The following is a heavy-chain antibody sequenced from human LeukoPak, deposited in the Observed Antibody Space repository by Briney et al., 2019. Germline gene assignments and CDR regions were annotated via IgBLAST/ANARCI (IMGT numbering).Heavy chain of an antibody. V-gene: IGHV4-4*07. CDR3: ARGRYYYDSSGYFEDAFDI. Sequence: SETLSLTCTVSSYSISSGYYWGWIRQPAGKGLEWIGRIYTSGSTNYNPSLKSRVTMSVDTSKNQFSLKLSSVTAADTAVYYCARGRYYYDSSGYFEDAFDIWGQGTMVTVSS. CDR2: IYTSGST. D-gene: IGHD3-22*01. CDR1: SYSISSGYY. J-gene: IGHJ3*02.